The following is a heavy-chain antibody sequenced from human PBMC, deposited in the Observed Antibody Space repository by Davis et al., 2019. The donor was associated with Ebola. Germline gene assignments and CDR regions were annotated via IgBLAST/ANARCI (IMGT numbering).Heavy chain of an antibody. D-gene: IGHD2-8*01. J-gene: IGHJ6*02. CDR3: ARVNGDFYSYGMDV. Sequence: SETLSLTCAVYVGSFSDYYWSWIRQPPGKGLEWIGEINHGGSTKYNPSLRSRVTISVDTSKNQFFLKVSSVTAADTAVYYCARVNGDFYSYGMDVWGQGTTVTVS. CDR1: VGSFSDYY. CDR2: INHGGST. V-gene: IGHV4-34*01.